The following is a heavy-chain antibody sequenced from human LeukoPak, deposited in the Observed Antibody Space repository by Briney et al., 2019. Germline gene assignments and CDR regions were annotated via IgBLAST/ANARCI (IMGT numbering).Heavy chain of an antibody. CDR1: GFTFSTYW. Sequence: GGSLRLSCAASGFTFSTYWMTWVRQAPGKGLEWVANIKEDGSREYYVDSVKGRFTISRDNAKNSLNLQMDSLTAEDTAVYYCARDSPGYGAYVSWGQGTLVSVSS. D-gene: IGHD5-12*01. CDR3: ARDSPGYGAYVS. CDR2: IKEDGSRE. V-gene: IGHV3-7*01. J-gene: IGHJ1*01.